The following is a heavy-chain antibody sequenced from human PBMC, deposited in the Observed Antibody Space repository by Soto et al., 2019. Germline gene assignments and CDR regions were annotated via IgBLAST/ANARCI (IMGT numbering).Heavy chain of an antibody. CDR2: IYPGDSDT. Sequence: PGESLKISCNGSGYSFTIYWIGLVLQMPGKGLEWMGIIYPGDSDTRYSPSFQGQVTISADKSISTAYLQWSSLKASDTAMYYCASGGGYSYGPRYYYYGIDVWGQGTTVTVSS. CDR3: ASGGGYSYGPRYYYYGIDV. D-gene: IGHD5-18*01. J-gene: IGHJ6*02. CDR1: GYSFTIYW. V-gene: IGHV5-51*01.